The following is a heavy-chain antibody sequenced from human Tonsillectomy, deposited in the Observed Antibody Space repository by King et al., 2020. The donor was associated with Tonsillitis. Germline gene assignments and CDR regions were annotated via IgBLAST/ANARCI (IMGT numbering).Heavy chain of an antibody. CDR1: GFTFSTYG. CDR2: ITGSGVYT. CDR3: AKDPRESGWALGAFDI. J-gene: IGHJ3*02. Sequence: VQLVESGGGLVQPGGSLRLSCAASGFTFSTYGMSWVRQAPGKGLEWVSSITGSGVYTYYADSVKGRFTISRDNSKNTLFLQMNSLGADDTAIYYCAKDPRESGWALGAFDIWGQGTMVTVSS. D-gene: IGHD1-26*01. V-gene: IGHV3-23*04.